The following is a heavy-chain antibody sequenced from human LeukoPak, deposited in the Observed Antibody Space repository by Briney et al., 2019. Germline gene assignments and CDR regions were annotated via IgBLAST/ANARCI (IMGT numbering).Heavy chain of an antibody. D-gene: IGHD4-23*01. CDR3: ARGRSTVVTPNYYYYYCMDV. CDR2: IHTSGGT. Sequence: SETLSLTCTVSGGSISISHGSWIRQPPGKGLEWIGNIHTSGGTNYSPSLKSRVTISLDTSRNQFSLKLSSVTAADTAVYYCARGRSTVVTPNYYYYYCMDVWGKGTTVTVSS. CDR1: GGSISISH. V-gene: IGHV4-4*09. J-gene: IGHJ6*03.